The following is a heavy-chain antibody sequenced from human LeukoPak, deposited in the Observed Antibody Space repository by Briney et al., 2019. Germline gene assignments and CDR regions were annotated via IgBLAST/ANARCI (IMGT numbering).Heavy chain of an antibody. V-gene: IGHV1-2*02. D-gene: IGHD2-15*01. CDR1: GYTFTGYY. CDR2: INPNSGGT. CDR3: ARAHCSGGSCYLRDWFDP. J-gene: IGHJ5*02. Sequence: ASVKVSCKASGYTFTGYYMHWVRQAPGQGLEWMGWINPNSGGTNYAQKFQGRVTMTRDTSISTAYMELSRLRSDDTAVYYCARAHCSGGSCYLRDWFDPWGQGTLATVSS.